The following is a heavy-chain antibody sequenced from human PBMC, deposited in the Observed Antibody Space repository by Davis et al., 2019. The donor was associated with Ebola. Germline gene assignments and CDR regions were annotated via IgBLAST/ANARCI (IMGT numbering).Heavy chain of an antibody. J-gene: IGHJ3*02. CDR1: GYSFTSYW. V-gene: IGHV5-51*01. D-gene: IGHD2-2*01. CDR2: IYPGDSDT. CDR3: ARQGDCSSTSCDAFDI. Sequence: PGGSLRLSCKGSGYSFTSYWIGWVRQMPGKGLEWMGIIYPGDSDTRYSPSFQGQVTISADKSISTAYLQWSSLKASDTAMYYCARQGDCSSTSCDAFDIWGQGTMVTVSS.